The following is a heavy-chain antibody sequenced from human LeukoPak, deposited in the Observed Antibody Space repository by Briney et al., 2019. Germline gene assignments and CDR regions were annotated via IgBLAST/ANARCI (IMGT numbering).Heavy chain of an antibody. CDR3: ARDHDYYDSKWFDP. CDR2: IYHSGST. CDR1: GHFISSGNY. Sequence: SETLSLTCTVPGHFISSGNYWGWIRQPPGKGLEWIGGIYHSGSTYYNPSLKSRVTISVDTSKNQFSLNLSSVTAADTAVYYCARDHDYYDSKWFDPWGQGTLVTVSS. D-gene: IGHD3-22*01. V-gene: IGHV4-38-2*02. J-gene: IGHJ5*02.